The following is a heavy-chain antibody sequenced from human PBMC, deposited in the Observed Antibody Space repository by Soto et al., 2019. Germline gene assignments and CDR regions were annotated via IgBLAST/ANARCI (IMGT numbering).Heavy chain of an antibody. CDR3: AAGWAYYVWGSYRYSAPFDY. D-gene: IGHD3-16*02. Sequence: SAQVSCKASDGTFSSYAISWVRQAPGQGLEWMGGIIPIFGTANYAQKFQGRVTITADESTSTAYMELSSLRSEDTAVYYCAAGWAYYVWGSYRYSAPFDYWGQGTLVTVSS. CDR1: DGTFSSYA. J-gene: IGHJ4*02. CDR2: IIPIFGTA. V-gene: IGHV1-69*01.